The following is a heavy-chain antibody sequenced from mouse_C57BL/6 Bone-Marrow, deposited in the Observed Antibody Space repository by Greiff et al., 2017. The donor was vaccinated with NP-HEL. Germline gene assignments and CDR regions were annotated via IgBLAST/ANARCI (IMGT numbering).Heavy chain of an antibody. V-gene: IGHV5-4*01. CDR1: GFTFSSYA. Sequence: EVKVVESGGGLVKPGGSLKLSCAASGFTFSSYAMSWVRQTPEKRLEWVATISDGGSYTYYPDNVKGRFTISRDNAKNNLYLQMSHLKSEDTAMYYCAREGAQATGYWGQGTTLTVSS. CDR3: AREGAQATGY. D-gene: IGHD3-2*02. J-gene: IGHJ2*01. CDR2: ISDGGSYT.